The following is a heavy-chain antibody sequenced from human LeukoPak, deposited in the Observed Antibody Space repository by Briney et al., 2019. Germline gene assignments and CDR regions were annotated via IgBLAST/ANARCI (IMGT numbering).Heavy chain of an antibody. J-gene: IGHJ6*02. CDR2: IYYSGSST. D-gene: IGHD3-10*01. V-gene: IGHV4-59*01. CDR3: ARTSRHYYGSGTNLTPWPAGMDV. Sequence: SETLSLTCTVSGGSMSGFFWTWIRQPPGRELEWIGSIYYSGSSTKYNPSLKSRVTVSVDTSKSQFFLKLNSATAADTAVYFCARTSRHYYGSGTNLTPWPAGMDVWGQGTTVTVSS. CDR1: GGSMSGFF.